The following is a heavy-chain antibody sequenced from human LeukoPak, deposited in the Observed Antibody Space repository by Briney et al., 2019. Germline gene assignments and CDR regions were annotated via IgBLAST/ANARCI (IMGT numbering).Heavy chain of an antibody. CDR3: AREDPRGLDY. D-gene: IGHD1-26*01. CDR2: ISSSSSYI. CDR1: GFTFSSYT. J-gene: IGHJ4*02. V-gene: IGHV3-21*01. Sequence: GGSLRLSCAASGFTFSSYTFNWVRQAPGKGLEWVSSISSSSSYIYYADSVKGRFTISRDNAKNSLYLQMNSLRAEDTAVYYCAREDPRGLDYWGQGTLVTVSS.